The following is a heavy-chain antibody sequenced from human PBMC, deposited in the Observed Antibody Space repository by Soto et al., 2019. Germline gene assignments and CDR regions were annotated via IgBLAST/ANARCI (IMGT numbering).Heavy chain of an antibody. J-gene: IGHJ4*02. CDR2: ISYDGSDK. V-gene: IGHV3-30-3*01. CDR1: GFTVSSYG. D-gene: IGHD3-22*01. Sequence: QVQLVESGGGVVQPGRSLRLSCAASGFTVSSYGLHWVRQAPGKGLEWLAFISYDGSDKFYADSVKGRFTISIDSSKNTLYLQMNSLRAEDTAVYYCARVLGGYPNFDFWVQGTLVTVSS. CDR3: ARVLGGYPNFDF.